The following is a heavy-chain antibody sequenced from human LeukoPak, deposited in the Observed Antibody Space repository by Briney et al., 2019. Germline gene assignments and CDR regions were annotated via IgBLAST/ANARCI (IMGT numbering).Heavy chain of an antibody. V-gene: IGHV4-39*01. CDR2: IYYSGST. Sequence: PSETLSLTCTVSGDSTSNISYYWGWIRQPPGKGLEWIGSIYYSGSTYYNPSLKSRVTISVDTSKNQFSLKLSSVTAADTAVYYCASQRNDYYDSSGHDYWGQGTLVTVSS. CDR3: ASQRNDYYDSSGHDY. D-gene: IGHD3-22*01. CDR1: GDSTSNISYY. J-gene: IGHJ4*02.